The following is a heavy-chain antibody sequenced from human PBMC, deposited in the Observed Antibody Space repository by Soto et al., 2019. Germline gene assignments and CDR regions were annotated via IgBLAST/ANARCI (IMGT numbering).Heavy chain of an antibody. J-gene: IGHJ4*02. CDR3: ARDRVADSTFDS. CDR1: GGSISSGGYY. Sequence: SETLSLTCTVSGGSISSGGYYWNWIRQHPGKGLECIGYIYYSGSTYYNPSLTSRVTISVDTSKNQFSLRLRSVTAADTAVYYCARDRVADSTFDSWGQGVLVTVSS. D-gene: IGHD6-19*01. CDR2: IYYSGST. V-gene: IGHV4-61*08.